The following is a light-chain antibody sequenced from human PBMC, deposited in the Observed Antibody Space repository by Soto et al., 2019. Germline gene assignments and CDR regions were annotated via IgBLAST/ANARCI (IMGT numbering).Light chain of an antibody. Sequence: EIVMMQSPVTLSVSPGERATLSCRASHSINSDLAWYQQKPGQAPRRLIYGASTRATDIPARISGSGSGTDFTVTISSLQSEDFAAYYCQQYNKWPPQYTFGQGTKVEIK. CDR3: QQYNKWPPQYT. V-gene: IGKV3-15*01. J-gene: IGKJ2*01. CDR2: GAS. CDR1: HSINSD.